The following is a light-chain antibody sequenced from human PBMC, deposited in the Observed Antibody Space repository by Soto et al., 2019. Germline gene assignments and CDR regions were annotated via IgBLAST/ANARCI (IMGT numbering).Light chain of an antibody. CDR1: SSDVGGYNY. Sequence: QSALTQPASVSGSPGQSITISCTGTSSDVGGYNYVSWYQQHPGKAPKLMIYGVSDRPSGVSSRFSGSKSGNTASLTISGLQAEDEADYYCSSYTSSTTLFGTGTQLTVL. V-gene: IGLV2-14*01. CDR3: SSYTSSTTL. J-gene: IGLJ1*01. CDR2: GVS.